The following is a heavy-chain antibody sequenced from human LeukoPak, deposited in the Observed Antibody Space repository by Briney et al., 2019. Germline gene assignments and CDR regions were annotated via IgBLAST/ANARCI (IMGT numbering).Heavy chain of an antibody. J-gene: IGHJ4*02. CDR1: GFTFSAHY. Sequence: GGSLRLSCAASGFTFSAHYMSWIRQVPGKGLEWVSYISSSGSTIYYADSVKGRFTISRDNAKNSLYLQMNSLRAEDTAVYYCARSGYCSSTSCYGNVDNWGQGTLVTVSS. CDR3: ARSGYCSSTSCYGNVDN. CDR2: ISSSGSTI. D-gene: IGHD2-2*01. V-gene: IGHV3-11*01.